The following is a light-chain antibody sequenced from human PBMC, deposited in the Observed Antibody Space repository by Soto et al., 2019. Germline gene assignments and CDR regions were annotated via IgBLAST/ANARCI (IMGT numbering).Light chain of an antibody. CDR3: QQYNNHSPWT. CDR2: YTS. Sequence: EIVLTQSPATLSSSPGETATLSCRASQYVGTRLAWYQHKPGQAPRLLIYYTSNRATGIPARFSGSGSGTEFTLTISSLQPDDFATYYCQQYNNHSPWTFGQGTKVDIK. CDR1: QYVGTR. V-gene: IGKV3-11*01. J-gene: IGKJ1*01.